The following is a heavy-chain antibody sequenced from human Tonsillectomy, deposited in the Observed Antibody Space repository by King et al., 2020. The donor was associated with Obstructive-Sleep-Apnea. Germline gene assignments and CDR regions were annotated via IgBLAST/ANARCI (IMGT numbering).Heavy chain of an antibody. CDR3: ARDQNWGWLDP. J-gene: IGHJ5*02. Sequence: VQLVESGGGLVQPGGSLRLSCAASGFTVSSNYMSWVRQAPGKGLEWVAVIYSGGSTYYADSVKGRFTIPRDNSKNTLYLQMNSLRAEDTAVYYCARDQNWGWLDPWGQRTLVTVSS. D-gene: IGHD7-27*01. V-gene: IGHV3-66*01. CDR2: IYSGGST. CDR1: GFTVSSNY.